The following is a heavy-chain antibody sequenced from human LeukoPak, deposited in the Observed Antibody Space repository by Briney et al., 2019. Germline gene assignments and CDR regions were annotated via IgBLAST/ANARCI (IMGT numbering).Heavy chain of an antibody. J-gene: IGHJ6*03. D-gene: IGHD3-9*01. CDR3: AKASFDILTGLDYYYMDV. CDR1: AFTFSSYA. V-gene: IGHV3-30*04. Sequence: GGSLRLSCPASAFTFSSYAMHWVRQAPGKGLEWVAVISYDGSNRYYADSVKGRFTISRDTSKNTLYLQMNSLRAEDTAVYYCAKASFDILTGLDYYYMDVWGKGTTVTVSS. CDR2: ISYDGSNR.